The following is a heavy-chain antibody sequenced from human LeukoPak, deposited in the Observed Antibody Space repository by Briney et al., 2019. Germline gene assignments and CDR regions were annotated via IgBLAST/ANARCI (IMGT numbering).Heavy chain of an antibody. CDR2: IKQDGSEK. CDR3: ARGAGYESVDY. J-gene: IGHJ4*02. CDR1: GFTFSSYW. D-gene: IGHD5-12*01. Sequence: PGGSLRLSCAASGFTFSSYWMSWVRQAPGKGLEWVANIKQDGSEKYYVDSVKGRFTISRDNAKNSLYLQMNSLRPEDTAVYFCARGAGYESVDYWGQGTLVIVSS. V-gene: IGHV3-7*01.